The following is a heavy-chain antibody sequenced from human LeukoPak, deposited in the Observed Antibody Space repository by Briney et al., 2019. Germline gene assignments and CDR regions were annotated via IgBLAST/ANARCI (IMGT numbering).Heavy chain of an antibody. Sequence: PGGSLRLSCLTTRFTHIYQRWQWVRQTPGKGLEWVANINDDGTETHYVESVKGRFTISSYNAKNSLFLKMNRLRDEDTAVYYCAYDIAHGRQVHDFWGQGNLVTVS. J-gene: IGHJ4*02. V-gene: IGHV3-7*01. CDR2: INDDGTET. D-gene: IGHD2-15*01. CDR1: RFTHIYQR. CDR3: AYDIAHGRQVHDF.